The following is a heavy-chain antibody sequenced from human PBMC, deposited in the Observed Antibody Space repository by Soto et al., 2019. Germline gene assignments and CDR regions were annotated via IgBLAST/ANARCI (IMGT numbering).Heavy chain of an antibody. CDR3: AREGGSYDSGGYLIRGAFDI. D-gene: IGHD3-22*01. Sequence: QVQLQESGPGLVKPSQTLSLTCSVSGDSISRIDYYWTWIRQHPEKGLEWIGNIYFRGNTYYSPSLESRLTISVDTSRNQFSLKLTPVTAADTSVYYCAREGGSYDSGGYLIRGAFDIWGQGTMVTVSS. CDR1: GDSISRIDYY. CDR2: IYFRGNT. J-gene: IGHJ3*02. V-gene: IGHV4-31*03.